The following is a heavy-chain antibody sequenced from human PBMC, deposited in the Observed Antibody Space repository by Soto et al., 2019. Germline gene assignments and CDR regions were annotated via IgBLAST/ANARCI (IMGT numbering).Heavy chain of an antibody. J-gene: IGHJ3*02. D-gene: IGHD6-13*01. CDR1: GFTFSSYW. CDR3: ARGIAAARLDAFDI. CDR2: INSDGSST. V-gene: IGHV3-74*01. Sequence: GGSLRLSCAASGFTFSSYWMHWVRQAPGKGLVWVSRINSDGSSTSYADSVKGRFTISRDNAKNTLYLQMNSLRAEDTAVYYCARGIAAARLDAFDIWGQGTMVTVSS.